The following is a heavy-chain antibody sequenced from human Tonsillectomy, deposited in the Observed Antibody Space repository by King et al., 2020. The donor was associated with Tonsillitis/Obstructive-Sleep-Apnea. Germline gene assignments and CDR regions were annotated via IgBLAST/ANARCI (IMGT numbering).Heavy chain of an antibody. CDR3: ARWGDGRRFDY. V-gene: IGHV3-33*01. J-gene: IGHJ4*02. D-gene: IGHD3-16*01. CDR1: GFTFSSYG. CDR2: IWYDGSNK. Sequence: VQLVESGGGVVQPGRSLRLSCAASGFTFSSYGMNWVRQAPGKGLEWVAVIWYDGSNKYYVDSVKGRFTISRDNSKNMLWLQMNSLRAEDTRFYYCARWGDGRRFDYWGQGTLVTVSS.